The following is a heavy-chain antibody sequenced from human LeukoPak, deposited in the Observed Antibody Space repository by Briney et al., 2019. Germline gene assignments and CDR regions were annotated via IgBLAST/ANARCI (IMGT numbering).Heavy chain of an antibody. J-gene: IGHJ4*02. Sequence: PGRSLRLSCAASGFTFSGYGMHWVRQAPGKGLEWVAVIWYDGSNKYYADSVKGRFTISRDNSKNTLYLQMNSLRAEDTAVYYCARDRGGSYFDYWGQGTLVTVSS. CDR2: IWYDGSNK. D-gene: IGHD1-26*01. V-gene: IGHV3-33*01. CDR1: GFTFSGYG. CDR3: ARDRGGSYFDY.